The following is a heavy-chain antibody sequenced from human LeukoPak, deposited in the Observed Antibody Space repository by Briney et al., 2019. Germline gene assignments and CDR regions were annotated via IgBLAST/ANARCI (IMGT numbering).Heavy chain of an antibody. J-gene: IGHJ4*02. CDR3: ARDFGGDTYNDYFDS. V-gene: IGHV3-64*01. CDR1: GFSFNTYA. D-gene: IGHD5-24*01. Sequence: GGSLRLSCAASGFSFNTYAMHWVRQAPGKGLEYVSAINYNGDSTYYANSVKGRFIISRDNSKKTLFLQMGSLRAEDTAVYYCARDFGGDTYNDYFDSWGQGTLVTVSS. CDR2: INYNGDST.